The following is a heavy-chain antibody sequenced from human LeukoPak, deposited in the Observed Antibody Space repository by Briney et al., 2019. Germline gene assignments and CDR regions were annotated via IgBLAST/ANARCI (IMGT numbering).Heavy chain of an antibody. CDR2: LRSDGKTD. Sequence: GGSLRLSCEASGFSLTSYDIHWVRQTPGKGLEWVAFLRSDGKTDNYADSVKGRFTLSRDNSENTLYLQLNSLRPKDTAVYYCASAYASYDFWSGYENFDFWGQGTLVTVSS. D-gene: IGHD3-3*01. V-gene: IGHV3-30*02. J-gene: IGHJ4*02. CDR3: ASAYASYDFWSGYENFDF. CDR1: GFSLTSYD.